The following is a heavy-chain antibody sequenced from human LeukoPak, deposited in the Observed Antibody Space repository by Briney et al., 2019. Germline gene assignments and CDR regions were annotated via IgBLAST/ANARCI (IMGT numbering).Heavy chain of an antibody. J-gene: IGHJ5*02. CDR3: ARDVGYSSDDFT. D-gene: IGHD5-12*01. CDR2: IYSGGGT. CDR1: GGSIISGGYY. V-gene: IGHV3-53*01. Sequence: PSETLSLTCSVSGGSIISGGYYWSWVRQAPGKGLQWVSVIYSGGGTYYAASVKGRFAISRDNSNNTVFLQMNNLRAEDTAVYYCARDVGYSSDDFTWGQGVLVIVSS.